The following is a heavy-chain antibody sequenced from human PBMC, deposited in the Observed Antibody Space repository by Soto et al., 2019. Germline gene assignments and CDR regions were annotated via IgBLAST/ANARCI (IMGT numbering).Heavy chain of an antibody. CDR2: IYYSGST. CDR1: GGSISSYY. V-gene: IGHV4-59*08. J-gene: IGHJ6*03. CDR3: ARQLPDYYYYYMEV. Sequence: SETLSLTCTVSGGSISSYYWSWIRQPPGKGLEWLGYIYYSGSTNYNPSLKIRVTIAVDTSKNQFSLKLSSVTAADTAVYYCARQLPDYYYYYMEVWGKGTTVTVSS. D-gene: IGHD2-21*01.